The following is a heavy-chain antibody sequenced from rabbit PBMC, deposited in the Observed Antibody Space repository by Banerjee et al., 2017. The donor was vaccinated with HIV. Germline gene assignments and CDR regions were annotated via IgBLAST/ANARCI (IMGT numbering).Heavy chain of an antibody. CDR1: GFTLSGYW. V-gene: IGHV1S45*01. CDR3: GRGGDAGSFDL. J-gene: IGHJ4*01. Sequence: QEQLVESGGGLVQPEGSLTLTCTASGFTLSGYWICWVRQAPGKGLEWIVCIDTGSKGTTYYATWAKGRFTISKTSSTTVTLQMTSLTAADTATYFCGRGGDAGSFDLWGQGTLVTVS. D-gene: IGHD4-2*01. CDR2: IDTGSKGTT.